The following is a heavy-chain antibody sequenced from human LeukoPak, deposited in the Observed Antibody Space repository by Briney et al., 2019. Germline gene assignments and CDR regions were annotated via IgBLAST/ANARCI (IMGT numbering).Heavy chain of an antibody. CDR3: AGVRGGYYSDF. CDR1: GFIFSNYW. V-gene: IGHV3-74*01. J-gene: IGHJ4*02. Sequence: GGSLRLSCAASGFIFSNYWMYWVRQAPGKGLVWVSRINSDGTTTTYADSVKGRFTISRDNAKNTLYLQMSSLTAEDTAVYYCAGVRGGYYSDFWGQGTLVTVSS. D-gene: IGHD3-22*01. CDR2: INSDGTTT.